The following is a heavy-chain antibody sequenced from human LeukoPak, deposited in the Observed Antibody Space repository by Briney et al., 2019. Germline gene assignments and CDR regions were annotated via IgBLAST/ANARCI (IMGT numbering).Heavy chain of an antibody. CDR1: GFTFSSYA. J-gene: IGHJ3*01. V-gene: IGHV3-30*04. D-gene: IGHD6-13*01. CDR2: ISYDGSNK. CDR3: AREEHRLAEAGTSAFDL. Sequence: GGSLRLSCAASGFTFSSYAMHWVRQAPGKGLEWVAVISYDGSNKYYADSVKGRFTISRDNARNTVYLRMSSLRVEDTAIYFCAREEHRLAEAGTSAFDLGGQGTLVTVSP.